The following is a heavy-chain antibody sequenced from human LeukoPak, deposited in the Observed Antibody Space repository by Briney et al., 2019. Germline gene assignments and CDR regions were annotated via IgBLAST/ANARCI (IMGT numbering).Heavy chain of an antibody. V-gene: IGHV3-23*01. D-gene: IGHD6-13*01. CDR2: ISGSGGST. CDR1: GFTFSSFA. CDR3: AKHTGYSGSWYDY. J-gene: IGHJ4*02. Sequence: GGSLRLSCAASGFTFSSFAMSWVRQAPGKGLEWVSTISGSGGSTYYADSAKGRFTISRDNSKNTLHLQMNSLRDEDTDVYYCAKHTGYSGSWYDYRGQGTLVTVSS.